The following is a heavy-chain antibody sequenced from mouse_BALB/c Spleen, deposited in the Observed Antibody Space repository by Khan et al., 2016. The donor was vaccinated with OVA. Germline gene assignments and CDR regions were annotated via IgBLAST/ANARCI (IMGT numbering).Heavy chain of an antibody. CDR1: GYTFTSYW. CDR2: IAPGSSNA. J-gene: IGHJ4*01. V-gene: IGHV1S41*01. Sequence: DLVKPGASVKLSCKASGYTFTSYWINWIKQRPGQGLEWIGRIAPGSSNAYYNDMFKDKATLTVDTSSSTAYIPLSSLSSEDSAVYFCARENYYGRSCYAMDNGGQGTSGTVSS. CDR3: ARENYYGRSCYAMDN. D-gene: IGHD1-1*01.